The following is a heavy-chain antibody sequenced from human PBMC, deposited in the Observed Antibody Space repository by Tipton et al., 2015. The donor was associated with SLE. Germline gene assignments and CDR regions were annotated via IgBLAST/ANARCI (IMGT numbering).Heavy chain of an antibody. Sequence: SLRLSCAASGSTFRTSAMHWVRQAPGKGLEWVSVISGSGRLTNYAESVKGRFTIYRDNSKNTLYLGMNNLRAEDTAIYYCARSLLYHFDYWGQGILVTVSS. D-gene: IGHD1-26*01. V-gene: IGHV3-23*01. CDR3: ARSLLYHFDY. J-gene: IGHJ4*02. CDR2: ISGSGRLT. CDR1: GSTFRTSA.